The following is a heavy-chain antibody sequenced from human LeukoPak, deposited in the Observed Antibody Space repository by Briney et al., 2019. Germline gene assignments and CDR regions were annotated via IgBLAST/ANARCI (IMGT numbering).Heavy chain of an antibody. D-gene: IGHD1-26*01. CDR1: GYTFTGYY. Sequence: ASVKVSCKASGYTFTGYYMHWVRQAPGQGLEWMGWINPNSGGTNYAQKFQGRVTMTRDTSISTAYMELSRLRSDDTAVYYCARVGATYHYYYYYVDVWGKGTTVTISS. CDR3: ARVGATYHYYYYYVDV. J-gene: IGHJ6*03. CDR2: INPNSGGT. V-gene: IGHV1-2*02.